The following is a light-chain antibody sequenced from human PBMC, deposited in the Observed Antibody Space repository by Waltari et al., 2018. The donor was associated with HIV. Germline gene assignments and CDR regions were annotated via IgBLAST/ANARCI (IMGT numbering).Light chain of an antibody. Sequence: DIQLTQSPSFLSASVGDRVTVACRASQDISDFLARYQQKPGIAPRLLIYDASILYTGVPSRFRGSGSGTEFTLTISSLQPEDFASYYCQQLHTFPLTFGGGTKV. CDR1: QDISDF. CDR3: QQLHTFPLT. J-gene: IGKJ4*01. CDR2: DAS. V-gene: IGKV1-9*01.